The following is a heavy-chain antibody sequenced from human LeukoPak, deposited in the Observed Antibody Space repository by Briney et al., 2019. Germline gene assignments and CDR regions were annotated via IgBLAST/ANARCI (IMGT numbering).Heavy chain of an antibody. V-gene: IGHV4-59*12. Sequence: SETLSLTCTVSGGSISSYYWSWIRQPPGKGLEWIGYIYYSGSTNYNPSLKSRVTISVDTSKNQFSLKLSSVTAADTAVYYCASYGVLTGYDYWGQGTLVTVSS. CDR2: IYYSGST. CDR1: GGSISSYY. D-gene: IGHD3-9*01. CDR3: ASYGVLTGYDY. J-gene: IGHJ4*02.